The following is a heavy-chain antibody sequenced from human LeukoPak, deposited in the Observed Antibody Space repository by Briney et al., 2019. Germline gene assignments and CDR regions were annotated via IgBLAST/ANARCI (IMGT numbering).Heavy chain of an antibody. CDR2: INSDGSTT. V-gene: IGHV3-74*01. D-gene: IGHD2/OR15-2a*01. CDR1: GFTFSSSW. CDR3: AKVSEDFYDY. J-gene: IGHJ4*02. Sequence: GGSLRLSCAASGFTFSSSWMHWVRHAPGKGLVWVSRINSDGSTTYYADSVKGRFTISRDNSKNTLYLQMNSLRAEDTAVYYCAKVSEDFYDYWGQGTLVTVSS.